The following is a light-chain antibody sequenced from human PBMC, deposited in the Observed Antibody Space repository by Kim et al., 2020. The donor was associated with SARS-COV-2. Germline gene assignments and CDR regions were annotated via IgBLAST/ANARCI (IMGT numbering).Light chain of an antibody. V-gene: IGKV1-5*03. CDR1: QSVDNW. CDR2: QAS. J-gene: IGKJ1*01. CDR3: KQYETYWT. Sequence: DIQMTQSPSTLSAFVGTRVTITCRASQSVDNWLAWYQQMPGKAPKLLIYQASKLASGVPSRFSGSGSGTTFTLTIYNLQPDDSVIYYCKQYETYWTFGPGTKVDIK.